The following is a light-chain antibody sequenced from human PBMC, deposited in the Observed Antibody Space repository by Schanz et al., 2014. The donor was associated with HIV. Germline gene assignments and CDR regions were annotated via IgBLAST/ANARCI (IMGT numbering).Light chain of an antibody. J-gene: IGLJ1*01. V-gene: IGLV1-40*01. CDR1: TSNIGATFH. CDR3: LSYDRTLSGLSL. CDR2: GNG. Sequence: QSVLAQPPSVSGAPGQDVTISCTGSTSNIGATFHGHGSQQLPGKAPKLLISGNGGRPSGVPDRFSGSKSGTSVSLAITGLQAEDEADYYCLSYDRTLSGLSLFGTGTKLTVL.